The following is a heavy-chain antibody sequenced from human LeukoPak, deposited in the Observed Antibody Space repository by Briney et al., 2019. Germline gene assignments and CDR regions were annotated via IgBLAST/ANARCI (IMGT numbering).Heavy chain of an antibody. Sequence: GGCPTLSCAASGFTFSSYSMSWVRQAPGTGLEWVANIKGDGSEKYYVDSVKGRFTISRDNAKNSLYLQMNSLRAEDTAVYYCARDGTVTAGTCVLWGGRPLVTVSS. V-gene: IGHV3-7*01. D-gene: IGHD4-17*01. CDR1: GFTFSSYS. CDR3: ARDGTVTAGTCVL. J-gene: IGHJ4*02. CDR2: IKGDGSEK.